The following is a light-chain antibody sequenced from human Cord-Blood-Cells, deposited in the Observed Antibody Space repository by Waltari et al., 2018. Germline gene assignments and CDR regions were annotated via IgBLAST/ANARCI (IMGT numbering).Light chain of an antibody. Sequence: EIVMTQSPATLSVSPGERATLSCTASQSVSSNLAWYQQKPGQAPRLLIYGASTRATGIPARVSRSGSGTEFTLTIRSLPSEDFAVYYCQQYNNWPPLTLGGGTKVEIK. CDR3: QQYNNWPPLT. J-gene: IGKJ4*01. CDR2: GAS. CDR1: QSVSSN. V-gene: IGKV3-15*01.